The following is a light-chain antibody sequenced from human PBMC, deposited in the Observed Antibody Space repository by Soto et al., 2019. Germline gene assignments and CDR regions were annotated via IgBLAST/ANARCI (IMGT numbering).Light chain of an antibody. Sequence: DIQMTQSPSTLSGSVGDRVTIPCRASQTISSWLAWYQQKPGKAPKLLIYKASTLKSGVPSRFSGSGSGTEFTLTISSLQPDDFATYYCQQLNSYPITFGQGTRLEIK. V-gene: IGKV1-5*03. CDR2: KAS. J-gene: IGKJ5*01. CDR1: QTISSW. CDR3: QQLNSYPIT.